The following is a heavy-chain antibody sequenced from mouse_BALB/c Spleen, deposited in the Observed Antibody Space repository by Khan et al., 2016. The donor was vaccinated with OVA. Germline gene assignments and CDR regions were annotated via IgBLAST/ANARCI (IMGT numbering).Heavy chain of an antibody. CDR2: IWGGGRT. Sequence: VKLLESGPGLVAPSQSLSITCTVSGFSLTDYGVSWIRQPPGKGLEWLGVIWGGGRTYYNSALKSRLSISKDNSKSQVFLKRNSLQTDDTAMYYCAKQLILYPDYFDYWGQGTTLTVSS. CDR3: AKQLILYPDYFDY. V-gene: IGHV2-6-5*01. CDR1: GFSLTDYG. J-gene: IGHJ2*01. D-gene: IGHD1-3*01.